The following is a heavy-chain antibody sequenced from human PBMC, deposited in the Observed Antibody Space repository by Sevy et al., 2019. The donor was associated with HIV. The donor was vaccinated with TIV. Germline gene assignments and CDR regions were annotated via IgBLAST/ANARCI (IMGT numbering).Heavy chain of an antibody. CDR1: GYTFTNYW. CDR2: IYPDDSDT. Sequence: GESLKIPCKTSGYTFTNYWIGWVRQMPGKGLEWVGIIYPDDSDTRYSPSFQGQVTMSVDKSISTAYLQWSSLKASDTAMYYCARPNYFDRSGYYQYWGQGTLVTVSS. D-gene: IGHD3-22*01. V-gene: IGHV5-51*01. CDR3: ARPNYFDRSGYYQY. J-gene: IGHJ4*02.